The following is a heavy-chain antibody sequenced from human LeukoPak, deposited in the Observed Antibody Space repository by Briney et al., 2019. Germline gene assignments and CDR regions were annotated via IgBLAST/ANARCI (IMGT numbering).Heavy chain of an antibody. CDR2: IYHSGST. CDR3: ARDRYGDHTYFDY. V-gene: IGHV4-30-2*01. CDR1: GGSISSGGYS. J-gene: IGHJ4*02. D-gene: IGHD4-17*01. Sequence: SETLSLTCAVSGGSISSGGYSWSWIRQPPGKGLEWIGYIYHSGSTYYNPFLKSRVTISVDRSKNQFSLKLSSVTAADTAVYYCARDRYGDHTYFDYWGQGTLVTVSS.